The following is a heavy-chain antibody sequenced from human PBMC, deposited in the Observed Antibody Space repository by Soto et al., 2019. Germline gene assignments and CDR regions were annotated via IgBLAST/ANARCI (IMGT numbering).Heavy chain of an antibody. CDR3: ARIGYDWLPQYRYNWFDP. CDR2: IFSNDEK. V-gene: IGHV2-26*01. CDR1: GFSLSNARMG. D-gene: IGHD3-3*01. Sequence: SGPTLVNPTETLTLTCTVSGFSLSNARMGVSWIRQPPGKALEWLAHIFSNDEKSYSTSLKSRLTISKDTSKSQVVLTMTNMDPVDKATHYCARIGYDWLPQYRYNWFDPWCQAILVTVS. J-gene: IGHJ5*02.